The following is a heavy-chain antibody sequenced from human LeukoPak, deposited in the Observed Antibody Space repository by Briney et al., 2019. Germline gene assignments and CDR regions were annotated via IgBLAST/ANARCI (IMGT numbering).Heavy chain of an antibody. J-gene: IGHJ5*02. CDR1: GFTFSSYW. CDR2: INSVGSST. D-gene: IGHD6-19*01. Sequence: GGSLRLSCAASGFTFSSYWMHWVRQAPGTGLVWVSRINSVGSSTSYADSVKGRLTIFRDSAKNTVYLQMNSLRAEDTAVYCCARAHSSGWSSWFDPWGQGTLVTVSS. CDR3: ARAHSSGWSSWFDP. V-gene: IGHV3-74*01.